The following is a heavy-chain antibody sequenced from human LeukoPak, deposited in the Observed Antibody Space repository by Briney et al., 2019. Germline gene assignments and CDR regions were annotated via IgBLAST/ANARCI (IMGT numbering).Heavy chain of an antibody. D-gene: IGHD3-10*01. V-gene: IGHV1-8*02. CDR2: MNPNSGNT. J-gene: IGHJ5*02. CDR3: ARSDTMIRGVKMIDP. Sequence: VASVKVSCKASGYTFTGYYMHWVRQAPGQGLEWMGWMNPNSGNTGFDQKFQGRVTMTTNTSISTAYMELSSLRSEDTAVYYCARSDTMIRGVKMIDPWGQGTLVTVSS. CDR1: GYTFTGYY.